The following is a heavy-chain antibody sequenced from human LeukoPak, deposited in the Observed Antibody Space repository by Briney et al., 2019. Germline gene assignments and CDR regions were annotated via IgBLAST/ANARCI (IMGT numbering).Heavy chain of an antibody. Sequence: GGCLRLSCAASGFTFDDYAMHWVRQAPGMGLEWVSLISGDGGKAYYADSVKGRFTISRDDSKNSLSLQMNSLRTEDTALYYCAKDAQASGSPILDYWGQGTLVTVPS. V-gene: IGHV3-43*02. J-gene: IGHJ4*02. CDR3: AKDAQASGSPILDY. CDR1: GFTFDDYA. D-gene: IGHD3-10*01. CDR2: ISGDGGKA.